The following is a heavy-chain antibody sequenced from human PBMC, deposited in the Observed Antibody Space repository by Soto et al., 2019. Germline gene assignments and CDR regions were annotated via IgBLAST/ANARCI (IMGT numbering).Heavy chain of an antibody. CDR2: IIPIFGTA. CDR3: AREEYSSSSLFDY. CDR1: GGTFSSYA. D-gene: IGHD6-6*01. J-gene: IGHJ4*02. V-gene: IGHV1-69*13. Sequence: ASVKVSCKASGGTFSSYAISWLRQAPGQGLEWMGGIIPIFGTANYAQKFQGRVTITADESTSTAYMELSSLRSEDTAVYYCAREEYSSSSLFDYWGQGTLVTVSS.